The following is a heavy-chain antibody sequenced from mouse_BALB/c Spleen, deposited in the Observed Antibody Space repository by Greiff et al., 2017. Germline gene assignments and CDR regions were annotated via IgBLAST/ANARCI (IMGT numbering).Heavy chain of an antibody. D-gene: IGHD2-10*02. CDR1: GFTFSSFG. CDR2: ISSGSSTI. J-gene: IGHJ1*01. V-gene: IGHV5-17*02. Sequence: VESGGGLVQPGGSRKLSCAASGFTFSSFGMHWVRQAPEKGLEWVAYISSGSSTIYYADTVKGRFTISRDNPKNTLFLQMTSLRSEDTAMYYCARSSYGNYWYFDVWGAGTTVTVSS. CDR3: ARSSYGNYWYFDV.